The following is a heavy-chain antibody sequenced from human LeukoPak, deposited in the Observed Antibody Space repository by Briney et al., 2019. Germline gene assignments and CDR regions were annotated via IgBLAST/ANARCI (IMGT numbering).Heavy chain of an antibody. CDR1: GFTFSSYE. D-gene: IGHD3-22*01. J-gene: IGHJ4*02. CDR3: ASLAGDYYDSSGYYFIDY. V-gene: IGHV3-48*03. Sequence: GGSLRLSCAASGFTFSSYEMNWVRQAPGKGLEWASYISSSGSTIYYAYSVKGRFTISRDNAKNSLYLQMNSLRAEDTAVYYCASLAGDYYDSSGYYFIDYWGQGTLVTVSS. CDR2: ISSSGSTI.